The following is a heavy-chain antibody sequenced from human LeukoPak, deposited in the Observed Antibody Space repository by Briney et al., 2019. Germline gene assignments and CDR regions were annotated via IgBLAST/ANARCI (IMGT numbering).Heavy chain of an antibody. CDR1: GFTFSTYT. J-gene: IGHJ4*02. D-gene: IGHD3-9*01. Sequence: GTSLRLSCAASGFTFSTYTIHWVRQAPGKGLEWVAVISYDGSHKYHADSVKGRFTISRDNAKNTLYLQMNSLRAEDTAVYYCARAGSYDILTGYESPIDYWGQGTLVTVSS. CDR3: ARAGSYDILTGYESPIDY. CDR2: ISYDGSHK. V-gene: IGHV3-30*04.